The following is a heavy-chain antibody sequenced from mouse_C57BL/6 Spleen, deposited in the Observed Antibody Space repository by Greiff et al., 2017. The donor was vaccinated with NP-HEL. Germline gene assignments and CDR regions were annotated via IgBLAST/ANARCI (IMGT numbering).Heavy chain of an antibody. J-gene: IGHJ2*01. CDR1: GYTFTSYW. CDR3: ARSDLRQYYCDY. D-gene: IGHD1-1*01. Sequence: VQLQQPGAELVKPGASVKMSCKASGYTFTSYWITWVKQRPGQGLEWIGDIYPGSGSTNYNEKFKSKATLTVDTSSSTAYMQLSSLTSEDSAVYYCARSDLRQYYCDYWGQGTTLTVSS. CDR2: IYPGSGST. V-gene: IGHV1-55*01.